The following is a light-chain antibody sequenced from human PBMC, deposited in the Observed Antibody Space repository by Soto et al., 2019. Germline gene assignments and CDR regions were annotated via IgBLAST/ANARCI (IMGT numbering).Light chain of an antibody. CDR1: QTIFFSSTNKNY. CDR3: QQYYNPPLS. Sequence: DIVMTQSPDSLAVSLGERATLNCKSSQTIFFSSTNKNYLAWYQQKPGQPPKLLIYWASTRESGVPDRFSGSGSGTDFTLTIRSLQAEDVAVYYCQQYYNPPLSFGGGTKVEIK. V-gene: IGKV4-1*01. CDR2: WAS. J-gene: IGKJ4*01.